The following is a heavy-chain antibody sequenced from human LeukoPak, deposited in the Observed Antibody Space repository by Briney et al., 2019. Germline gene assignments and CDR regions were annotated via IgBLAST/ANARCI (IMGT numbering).Heavy chain of an antibody. Sequence: PGGSLRLSCAASGFTVSSNYTSWVRQAPGKGLEWVSVIYSGGSTYYADSVKGRFTISRDNSKNTLYLQMNSLRAEDTAVYYCARDNYYYYMDVWGKGTTVTISS. CDR3: ARDNYYYYMDV. CDR1: GFTVSSNY. CDR2: IYSGGST. J-gene: IGHJ6*03. V-gene: IGHV3-66*01.